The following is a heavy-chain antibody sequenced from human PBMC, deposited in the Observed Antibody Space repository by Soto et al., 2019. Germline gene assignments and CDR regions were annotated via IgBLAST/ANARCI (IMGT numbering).Heavy chain of an antibody. CDR1: GGTFSSYT. V-gene: IGHV1-69*02. CDR3: ARARDYDFWSGYAGDV. D-gene: IGHD3-3*01. J-gene: IGHJ6*04. CDR2: IIPILGIA. Sequence: SVKVSCKASGGTFSSYTISWVRQAPGQGLEWMGRIIPILGIANYAQKFQGRVTITADKSTSTAYMELSSLRSEDTAVYYCARARDYDFWSGYAGDVWGKGTTVTVSS.